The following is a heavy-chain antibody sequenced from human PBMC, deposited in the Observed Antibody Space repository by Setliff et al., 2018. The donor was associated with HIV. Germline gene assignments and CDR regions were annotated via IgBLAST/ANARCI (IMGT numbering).Heavy chain of an antibody. CDR2: ISGSGGNT. V-gene: IGHV3-23*01. D-gene: IGHD2-2*01. CDR1: GFTFRSLA. J-gene: IGHJ4*02. Sequence: PGGSLTLTCGASGFTFRSLAMNWGRQAPRKGLEWVSTISGSGGNTHDADSVKGRFTIFRDNSKNTLYLQMNSLRAEDTAVYYCAKMDVVVIPDGIGYWGQGTLVTVSS. CDR3: AKMDVVVIPDGIGY.